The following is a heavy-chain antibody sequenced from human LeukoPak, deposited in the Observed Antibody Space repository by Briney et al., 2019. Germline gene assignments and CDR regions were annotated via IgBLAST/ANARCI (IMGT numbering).Heavy chain of an antibody. CDR1: GFTFSSYS. V-gene: IGHV3-21*04. Sequence: GGSLRLSCAASGFTFSSYSMNWVRQAPGKGLEWVSSISSSSSYIYYADSVKGRFTISRDNAKNSLYLQMNSLRAEDTALYYCARDCIRKCTGGSCYTGLDYWGQGTLVTVSS. D-gene: IGHD2-15*01. CDR2: ISSSSSYI. CDR3: ARDCIRKCTGGSCYTGLDY. J-gene: IGHJ4*02.